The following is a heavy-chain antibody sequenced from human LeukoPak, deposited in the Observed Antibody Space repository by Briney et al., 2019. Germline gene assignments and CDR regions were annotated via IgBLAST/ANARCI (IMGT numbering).Heavy chain of an antibody. CDR3: ARAQSLTAPAGTFANS. D-gene: IGHD6-13*01. CDR2: INPNSGHT. Sequence: ASVKVSCKASGYTFTGYFLHWVRRAPGQGFEWMGWINPNSGHTSYTQTFPGRVTMTRDTSISTAYMELSSLRSDDTAVYYCARAQSLTAPAGTFANSWGQGTLVTVSS. CDR1: GYTFTGYF. V-gene: IGHV1-2*02. J-gene: IGHJ4*02.